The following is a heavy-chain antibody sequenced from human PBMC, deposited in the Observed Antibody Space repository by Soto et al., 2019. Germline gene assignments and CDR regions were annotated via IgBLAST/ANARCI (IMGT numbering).Heavy chain of an antibody. CDR3: AKTPYYYDSSGFSAEYFQH. CDR2: ISGSGGST. J-gene: IGHJ1*01. D-gene: IGHD3-22*01. Sequence: TGGSLRLSCADSGFTFSSYAMSWVRQAPGKGLEWVSAISGSGGSTYYADSVKGRFTISRDNSKNTLYLQMNSLRAEDTAVYYCAKTPYYYDSSGFSAEYFQHWGQGTLVTVS. CDR1: GFTFSSYA. V-gene: IGHV3-23*01.